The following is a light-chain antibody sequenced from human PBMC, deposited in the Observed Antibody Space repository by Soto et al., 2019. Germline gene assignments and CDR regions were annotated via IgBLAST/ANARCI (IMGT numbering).Light chain of an antibody. V-gene: IGLV2-14*01. CDR2: DVK. J-gene: IGLJ3*02. CDR3: RSYTTIGTVV. Sequence: QSALTQPASVSGSPGQSITISCTGTSSDVGANDYVSWYQQYPGKVPKLMIFDVKKRPSGVSNRVSGSKSGNTASLTISGLQADDEADYYFRSYTTIGTVVFGGGTKLTVL. CDR1: SSDVGANDY.